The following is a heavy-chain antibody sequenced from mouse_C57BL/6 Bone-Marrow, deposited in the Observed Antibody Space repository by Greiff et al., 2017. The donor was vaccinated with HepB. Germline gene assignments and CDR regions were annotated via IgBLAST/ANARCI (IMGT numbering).Heavy chain of an antibody. CDR1: GFNIKDYY. V-gene: IGHV14-2*01. CDR2: IAPEDGET. Sequence: VQLQQSGAELVKPGASVKLSCTASGFNIKDYYMHWVKQRTEQGLEWIGRIAPEDGETKYAPKLQGKPTITADTSSNTAYLQLSSLTSEDTAVHYCAPLYGSPWYFDVWGTGTTVTVSS. CDR3: APLYGSPWYFDV. J-gene: IGHJ1*03. D-gene: IGHD1-1*01.